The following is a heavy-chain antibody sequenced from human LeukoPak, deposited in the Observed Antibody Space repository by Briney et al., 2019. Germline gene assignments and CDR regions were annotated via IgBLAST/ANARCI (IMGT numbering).Heavy chain of an antibody. CDR3: ARVGYGSGSYWDY. CDR2: ISSSGSTI. V-gene: IGHV3-48*03. J-gene: IGHJ4*02. D-gene: IGHD3-10*01. Sequence: GGSLRLSCAASGFTFSSYEMNWVRQAPGKGLEWVSYISSSGSTIYYADSVKGRFTISRDNAKNPLYLQMNSLRAEDTAVYYCARVGYGSGSYWDYWGQGTLVTVSS. CDR1: GFTFSSYE.